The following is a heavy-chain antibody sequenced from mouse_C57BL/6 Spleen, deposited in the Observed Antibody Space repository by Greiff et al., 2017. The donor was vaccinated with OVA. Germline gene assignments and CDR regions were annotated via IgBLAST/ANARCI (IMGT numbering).Heavy chain of an antibody. CDR3: ARTHYGNYEGWYFDV. J-gene: IGHJ1*03. CDR2: INPNNGGT. V-gene: IGHV1-22*01. CDR1: GYTFTDYN. Sequence: VQLKQSGPELVKPGASVKMSCKASGYTFTDYNMHWVKQSHGKSLEWIGYINPNNGGTSYNQKFKGKATLTVNKSSSTAYMELRSLTSEDSAVYYCARTHYGNYEGWYFDVWGTGTTVTVSS. D-gene: IGHD2-1*01.